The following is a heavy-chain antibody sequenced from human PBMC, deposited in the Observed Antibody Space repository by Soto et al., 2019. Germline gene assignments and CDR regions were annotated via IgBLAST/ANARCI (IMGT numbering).Heavy chain of an antibody. V-gene: IGHV3-21*01. J-gene: IGHJ4*02. CDR1: GFTFSSYS. Sequence: EVLLVESGGGLVKPGGSLRLSCAASGFTFSSYSMNWVRQTPGKGLEWVSSISSSSSYIHYADSVKGRFTISRDNAKNSLYLQMNSLRAEDTAVYYCARGVEENDYWGQGTLVTVSS. CDR3: ARGVEENDY. CDR2: ISSSSSYI.